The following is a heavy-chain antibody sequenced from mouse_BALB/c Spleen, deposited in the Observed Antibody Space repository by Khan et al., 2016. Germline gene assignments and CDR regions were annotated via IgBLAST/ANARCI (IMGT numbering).Heavy chain of an antibody. Sequence: QIQLVQSGPELKKPGETVKISCKASEYTFTNYGMNWVKQAPGKGLKWMGWINTNTGEPTYAEEFKGRFGFSLEASASTAYLQINNLKNEDSATYFRARTGDCPYYAMDYWGQGTTVTVSS. D-gene: IGHD2-13*01. V-gene: IGHV9-3*02. CDR1: EYTFTNYG. CDR2: INTNTGEP. CDR3: ARTGDCPYYAMDY. J-gene: IGHJ4*01.